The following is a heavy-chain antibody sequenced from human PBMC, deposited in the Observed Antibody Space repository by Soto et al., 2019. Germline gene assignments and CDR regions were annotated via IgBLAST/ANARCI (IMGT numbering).Heavy chain of an antibody. CDR2: ISYDGSSK. Sequence: QVQLVESGGGVVQPGRSLRLSCAASGFMFSIYGIHWVRQAPGKGLEWVAVISYDGSSKYYTDSVKGRFTVSRDNSRDTAWLQRNSLRAEDTAVYFCAKDAPKPPHYYYGMDVWGQGTTVTISS. CDR1: GFMFSIYG. V-gene: IGHV3-30*18. J-gene: IGHJ6*02. CDR3: AKDAPKPPHYYYGMDV.